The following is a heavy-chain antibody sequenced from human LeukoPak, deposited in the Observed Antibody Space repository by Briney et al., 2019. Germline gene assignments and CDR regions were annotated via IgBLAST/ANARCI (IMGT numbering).Heavy chain of an antibody. D-gene: IGHD6-13*01. V-gene: IGHV1-69*06. CDR3: ARELAYSSSWYSGAYYYYYGMDV. J-gene: IGHJ6*04. CDR2: IIPIFGTA. Sequence: SAKVSCKASGGTFSSYAISWVRHAPGQGLEWMGGIIPIFGTANYAQKFQGRVTITADKSTSTAYIELSSLRSEDTAVYYCARELAYSSSWYSGAYYYYYGMDVWGKGTTVTVSS. CDR1: GGTFSSYA.